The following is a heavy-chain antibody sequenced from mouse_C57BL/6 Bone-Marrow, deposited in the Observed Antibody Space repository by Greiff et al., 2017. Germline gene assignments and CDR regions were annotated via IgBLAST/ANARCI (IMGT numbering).Heavy chain of an antibody. D-gene: IGHD1-1*01. CDR3: ARDYGSRWYFDV. CDR1: GFSLSTSGMG. J-gene: IGHJ1*03. CDR2: IYWDDDK. V-gene: IGHV8-12*01. Sequence: LKESGPGILQSSQTLSLTCSFSGFSLSTSGMGVSWLRQPSGKGLAWLAHIYWDDDKRYNPSLKSRLTISKDTSRNQVFLKITSVDTADTATYYCARDYGSRWYFDVWGTGTTVTVSS.